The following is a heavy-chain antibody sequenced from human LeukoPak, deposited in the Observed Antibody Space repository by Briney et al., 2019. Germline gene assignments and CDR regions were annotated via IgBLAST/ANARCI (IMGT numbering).Heavy chain of an antibody. CDR1: GYSFTVYY. D-gene: IGHD4-17*01. J-gene: IGHJ4*02. CDR3: ASLYGDYVASDY. V-gene: IGHV1-2*02. Sequence: GASVKVSCKAFGYSFTVYYMHWVRQAPGQGLEWMGWINPNSGGTNYAQKFLGRVTMTRDTSISTAYMELSRLRSDDTAVYYCASLYGDYVASDYWGQGTLVTVSS. CDR2: INPNSGGT.